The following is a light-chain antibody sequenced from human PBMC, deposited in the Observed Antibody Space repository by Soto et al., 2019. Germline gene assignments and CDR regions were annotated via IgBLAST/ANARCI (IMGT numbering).Light chain of an antibody. CDR3: ASYVGNDIWR. CDR1: SSDVGAYNY. J-gene: IGLJ3*02. Sequence: QSALTQPPSASGSPGQSVTISCTGTSSDVGAYNYVSWYQQYPGKAPKLMIYEVTKRPSGVPDRFSGSKSGNTASLTVSGLQAEDEADYYCASYVGNDIWRFGGGTKLTVL. V-gene: IGLV2-8*01. CDR2: EVT.